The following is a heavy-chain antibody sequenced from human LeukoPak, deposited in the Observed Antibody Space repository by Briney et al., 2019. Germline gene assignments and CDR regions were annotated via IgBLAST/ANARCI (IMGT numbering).Heavy chain of an antibody. D-gene: IGHD1-7*01. Sequence: GGSLRLSCAASVFTFSTYAMSWVREAPGKGLEWVSAISGSGGSPYYADSVKGRFTVSRDNSKNTLYLQMSSLRAEDTAVYYCAKDERNWNYNLASQTYDWGQGTLVTVSS. V-gene: IGHV3-23*01. CDR2: ISGSGGSP. CDR3: AKDERNWNYNLASQTYD. CDR1: VFTFSTYA. J-gene: IGHJ4*02.